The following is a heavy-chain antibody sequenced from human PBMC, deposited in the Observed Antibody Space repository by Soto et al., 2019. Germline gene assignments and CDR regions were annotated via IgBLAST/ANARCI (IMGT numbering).Heavy chain of an antibody. J-gene: IGHJ6*03. CDR1: GYTFTSYD. V-gene: IGHV1-8*01. CDR3: VRVLRFFEWPQDYYYYVDV. CDR2: MNPNSGNT. D-gene: IGHD3-3*01. Sequence: ASVKVSCKASGYTFTSYDINWVRQATGQGLEWKGWMNPNSGNTGYAQKFQGRVTMTRNTSISTAYMELSSLRSEDTAVFYCVRVLRFFEWPQDYYYYVDVSGKGTTVTASS.